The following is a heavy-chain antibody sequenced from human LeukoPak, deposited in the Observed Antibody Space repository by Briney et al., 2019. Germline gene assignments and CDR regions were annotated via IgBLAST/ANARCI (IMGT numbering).Heavy chain of an antibody. Sequence: PSETLSLTCAVYGGSFSGYCWSWIRQPPGKGLEWIREINHSGSTNYNPSLKSRVTISVGTSKNQFSLKLSSVTAADTAVYYCARGRSSGWKGHLDYWGQGTLVTVS. CDR2: INHSGST. J-gene: IGHJ4*02. D-gene: IGHD6-19*01. V-gene: IGHV4-34*01. CDR3: ARGRSSGWKGHLDY. CDR1: GGSFSGYC.